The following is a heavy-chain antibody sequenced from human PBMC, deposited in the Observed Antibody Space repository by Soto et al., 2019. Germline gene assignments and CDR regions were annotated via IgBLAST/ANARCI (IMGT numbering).Heavy chain of an antibody. J-gene: IGHJ4*02. CDR3: AKGDIVLMVYVGYYFDY. CDR2: ISGSGGST. Sequence: GGSLRLSCAASGFTFSSYAMSWVRQAPGKGLEWVSAISGSGGSTYYADSVKGRFTISRDNSKNTLYLQMNSLRAEDTAVYYCAKGDIVLMVYVGYYFDYWGQGTLVTVSS. CDR1: GFTFSSYA. V-gene: IGHV3-23*01. D-gene: IGHD2-8*01.